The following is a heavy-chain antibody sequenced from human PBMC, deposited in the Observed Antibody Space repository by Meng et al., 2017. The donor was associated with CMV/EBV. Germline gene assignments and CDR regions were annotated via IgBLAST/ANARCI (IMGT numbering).Heavy chain of an antibody. J-gene: IGHJ3*02. D-gene: IGHD1-14*01. V-gene: IGHV3-30-3*01. CDR1: GFTFSSYA. Sequence: GESLKISCAASGFTFSSYAMHWVRQAPGKGLEWVAVISYDGSNKYYADSVKGRFTISRDNSKHTLYLQMNSLRAEDTAVYYCCAEGAFDIWGQGTMVTVSS. CDR3: CAEGAFDI. CDR2: ISYDGSNK.